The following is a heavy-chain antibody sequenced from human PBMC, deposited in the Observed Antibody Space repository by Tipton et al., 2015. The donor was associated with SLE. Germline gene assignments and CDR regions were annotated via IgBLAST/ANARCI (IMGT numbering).Heavy chain of an antibody. J-gene: IGHJ6*02. CDR2: IYYSGNT. CDR3: ARDESPGYGMDV. V-gene: IGHV4-59*01. CDR1: GVSISSFY. D-gene: IGHD7-27*01. Sequence: TLSLTCTVSGVSISSFYWSWIRRPPGKGLEWIGYIYYSGNTDYNPSLKSRVTISVDTPKNQFSLKLSSVTAADTAVYYCARDESPGYGMDVWGQGTTVTVSS.